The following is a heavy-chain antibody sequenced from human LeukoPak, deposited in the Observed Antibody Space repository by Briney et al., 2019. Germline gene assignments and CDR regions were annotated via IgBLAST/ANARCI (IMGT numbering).Heavy chain of an antibody. J-gene: IGHJ4*02. Sequence: PGGSLRLSCAASGFTFDDYGMSWVRQAPGKGLEWVSAISGSGGSTYYADSVKGRFTISRDNSKNTLYLQMNSLRAEDTAVYYCAKAAIFGENFDYWGQGTLVTVSS. CDR2: ISGSGGST. CDR3: AKAAIFGENFDY. D-gene: IGHD3-3*01. V-gene: IGHV3-23*01. CDR1: GFTFDDYG.